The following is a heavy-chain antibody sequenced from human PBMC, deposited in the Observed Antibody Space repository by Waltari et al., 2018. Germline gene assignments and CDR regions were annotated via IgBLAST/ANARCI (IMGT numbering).Heavy chain of an antibody. CDR3: VRDAGSGTSYKWSGGFDS. V-gene: IGHV3-7*03. CDR1: GFNFRNYL. J-gene: IGHJ4*02. CDR2: KAADGSED. D-gene: IGHD3-10*01. Sequence: EVHLVESGGGLVQPGGSLRVSCVASGFNFRNYLMTWVRQAPGKGLQWVADKAADGSEDYYVDSVKGRFTISRDNARNSLYLQMSSLRVEDTAVYYCVRDAGSGTSYKWSGGFDSWGQGILVTVSS.